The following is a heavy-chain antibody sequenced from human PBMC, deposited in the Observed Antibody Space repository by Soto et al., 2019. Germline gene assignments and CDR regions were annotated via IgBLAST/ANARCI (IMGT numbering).Heavy chain of an antibody. Sequence: PSETLSLTCAVYGGSFSGYYWSWIRQPPGKGLEWIGEINHSGSTNYNPSLKSRVTISVDTSKNQFSLKLSSVTAADTAVYYCYIWGSYRLRRFDYWGQGTLVTVSS. CDR3: YIWGSYRLRRFDY. D-gene: IGHD3-16*02. V-gene: IGHV4-34*01. CDR1: GGSFSGYY. CDR2: INHSGST. J-gene: IGHJ4*02.